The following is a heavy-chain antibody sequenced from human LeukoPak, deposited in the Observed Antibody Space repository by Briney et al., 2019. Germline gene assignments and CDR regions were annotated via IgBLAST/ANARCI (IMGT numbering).Heavy chain of an antibody. J-gene: IGHJ4*02. CDR3: AKSLGGYDGYYFDY. Sequence: GGSLRLSCAASGFTFDDYVMQWLRPAPGKDLEGVSGISWNSVGIGYADSVKGRFTISRDNGKNSLYLQMNSLRTEDTALYFCAKSLGGYDGYYFDYWGQGTPVPVYS. CDR1: GFTFDDYV. V-gene: IGHV3-9*01. D-gene: IGHD5-12*01. CDR2: ISWNSVGI.